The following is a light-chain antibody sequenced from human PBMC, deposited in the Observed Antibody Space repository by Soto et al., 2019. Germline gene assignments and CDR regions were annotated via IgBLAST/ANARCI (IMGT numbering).Light chain of an antibody. CDR3: SSYTTTNTVI. V-gene: IGLV2-14*01. Sequence: QSALTQPASVSGSPGQSITISCCGTNSDIGASNYVSWYQHHPDKAPKLIIYEVTDRPSGVSYRFSGSKSGNTASLTISGLQAEDEADYYCSSYTTTNTVIFGGGTKVTVL. CDR1: NSDIGASNY. J-gene: IGLJ2*01. CDR2: EVT.